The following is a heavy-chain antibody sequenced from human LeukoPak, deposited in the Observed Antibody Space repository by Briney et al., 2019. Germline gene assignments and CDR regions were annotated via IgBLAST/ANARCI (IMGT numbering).Heavy chain of an antibody. Sequence: GASVKVSCKASGYTFTGYYMHWVRQAPGQGLEWMGWINPNSGGTNYAQKFQGRVTMTRDTSISTAYMELSRLRSDDTAVYYCARGQYGDYGLYYYYYMDVWGKGTTVTVSS. CDR1: GYTFTGYY. D-gene: IGHD4-17*01. CDR3: ARGQYGDYGLYYYYYMDV. CDR2: INPNSGGT. V-gene: IGHV1-2*02. J-gene: IGHJ6*03.